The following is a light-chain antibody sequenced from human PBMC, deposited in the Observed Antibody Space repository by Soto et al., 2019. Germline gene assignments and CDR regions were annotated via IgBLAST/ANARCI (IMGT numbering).Light chain of an antibody. CDR2: DAA. CDR3: WQRCNWWPWT. CDR1: QSVSSY. V-gene: IGKV3-11*01. Sequence: EIVLTQSPATLSLSPGERATLSCRASQSVSSYLAWYHQKPGHAPRLLIYDAANSTAAVPPSSSSGGACADLTLIIISLEHSDFAAVYCWQRCNWWPWTFGQGTKVDIK. J-gene: IGKJ1*01.